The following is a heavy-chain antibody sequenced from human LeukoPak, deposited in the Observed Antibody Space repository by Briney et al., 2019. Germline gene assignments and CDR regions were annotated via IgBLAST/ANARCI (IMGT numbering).Heavy chain of an antibody. CDR2: IYYSGST. CDR3: ARGSRGYTYG. Sequence: SETLSLTCTVSGGSISSGGYYWSWIRQHPGKGLEWIGYIYYSGSTYYNPSLKSRVTISVDTSKNQFSLKLSSVTAADTAAYYCARGSRGYTYGWGQGTLVTVSS. V-gene: IGHV4-31*03. D-gene: IGHD5-18*01. J-gene: IGHJ4*02. CDR1: GGSISSGGYY.